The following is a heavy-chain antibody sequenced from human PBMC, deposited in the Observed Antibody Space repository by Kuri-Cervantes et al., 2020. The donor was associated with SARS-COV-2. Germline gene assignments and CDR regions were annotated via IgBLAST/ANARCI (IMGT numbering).Heavy chain of an antibody. J-gene: IGHJ4*02. D-gene: IGHD5-24*01. CDR1: GGPFSKFT. CDR2: IIPMFGVI. CDR3: ARNLGAGDGYNRGFDY. V-gene: IGHV1-69*13. Sequence: SVKVSCKASGGPFSKFTINWVRQAPGQGLEWMGGIIPMFGVISYAQKFQGKVTITADESTSTSYMELGSLRSDDTAVYYCARNLGAGDGYNRGFDYWGQGTLVTVSS.